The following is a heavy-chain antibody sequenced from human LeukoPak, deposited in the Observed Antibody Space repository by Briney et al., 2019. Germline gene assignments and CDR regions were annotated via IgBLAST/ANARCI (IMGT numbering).Heavy chain of an antibody. V-gene: IGHV4-30-4*01. CDR3: ASYDFWSGYLFPR. J-gene: IGHJ1*01. Sequence: PSETLSLTCTVSGGSISSGDYSWSWIRQPPGKGLEWIGYIYYSGSTYYNPSLKSRVTISVDTSKNQFSLKLSSVTAADTAVYYCASYDFWSGYLFPRWGQGTLVTVSS. CDR2: IYYSGST. D-gene: IGHD3-3*01. CDR1: GGSISSGDYS.